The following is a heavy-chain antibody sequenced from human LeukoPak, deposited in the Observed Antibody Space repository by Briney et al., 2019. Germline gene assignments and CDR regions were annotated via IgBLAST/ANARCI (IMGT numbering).Heavy chain of an antibody. CDR2: IYTRGNI. V-gene: IGHV4-61*02. D-gene: IGHD1-26*01. Sequence: SQTLSLTCIVSGDSISSGNYYWSWIRQPAGKGLEWIGRIYTRGNIDYNSSFRSRVTISRDTSNNQVSLNLGSVTAADTAVYYCARAQYSGHYHIFHAFDIWGQGTMVTVSS. J-gene: IGHJ3*02. CDR3: ARAQYSGHYHIFHAFDI. CDR1: GDSISSGNYY.